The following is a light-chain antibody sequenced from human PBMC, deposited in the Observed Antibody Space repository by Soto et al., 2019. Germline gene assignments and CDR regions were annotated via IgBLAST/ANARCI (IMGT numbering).Light chain of an antibody. CDR3: QQYYSYPQG. J-gene: IGKJ3*01. V-gene: IGKV1-8*01. CDR2: AAS. CDR1: QGISSY. Sequence: AIRMTQSPSSLSASTGDRVTITYRANQGISSYLAWYQQKPGKAPKLLIYAASTLQSGVPSRFSGSGSGTDFTLTISCLQSEDFATYYCQQYYSYPQGFGPGTKVDIK.